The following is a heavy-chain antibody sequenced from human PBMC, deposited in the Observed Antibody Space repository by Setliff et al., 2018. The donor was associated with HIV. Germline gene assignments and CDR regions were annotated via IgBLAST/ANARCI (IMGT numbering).Heavy chain of an antibody. V-gene: IGHV4-59*12. CDR3: ARGGYSYGFGRHRAYFQY. J-gene: IGHJ1*01. D-gene: IGHD5-18*01. CDR2: IYYSGST. Sequence: SETLSLTCTVSGGSISSYYWSWIRQPPGKGLEWIGYIYYSGSTNYNPSPKSRVTMSVDTSKNQFSLKLSSVTAADTAVFYCARGGYSYGFGRHRAYFQYWGQGTQVTVSS. CDR1: GGSISSYY.